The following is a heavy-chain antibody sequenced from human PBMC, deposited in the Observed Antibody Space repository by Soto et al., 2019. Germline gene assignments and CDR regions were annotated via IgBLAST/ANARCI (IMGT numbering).Heavy chain of an antibody. D-gene: IGHD6-13*01. Sequence: QVQLVQSGAEVKKPGASVKVSCKASGYTFTHYYMHWVRQAPGQGLEWMGVINPNGGSTDYAQKFQGRVTLTRDTSTSAVYMELSSLRSDDTAVYYCARVNSNSNNWVGFDYWGQGTLVTVSS. CDR2: INPNGGST. CDR3: ARVNSNSNNWVGFDY. CDR1: GYTFTHYY. J-gene: IGHJ4*02. V-gene: IGHV1-46*01.